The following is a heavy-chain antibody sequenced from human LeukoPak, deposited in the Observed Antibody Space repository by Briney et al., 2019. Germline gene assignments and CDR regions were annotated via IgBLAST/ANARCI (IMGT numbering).Heavy chain of an antibody. CDR2: ISAYNGNT. CDR3: ARHMTTVTTRFFDYCFDY. V-gene: IGHV1-18*01. Sequence: ASVKVSCKASGYTFTSYGISWVRQAPGQGLEWMGWISAYNGNTNYAQKLQGRVTMTTDTSTSTAYMELRSLRSDDTAVYYCARHMTTVTTRFFDYCFDYWGQGTLVTVSS. CDR1: GYTFTSYG. J-gene: IGHJ4*02. D-gene: IGHD4-17*01.